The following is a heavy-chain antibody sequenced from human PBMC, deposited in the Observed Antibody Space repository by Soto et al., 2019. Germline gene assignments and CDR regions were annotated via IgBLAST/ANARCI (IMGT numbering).Heavy chain of an antibody. D-gene: IGHD1-1*01. CDR3: ARHNSQWPNWFDP. Sequence: QVQQVQSGAEVKRPGASAKVSCKASGYTFTSYGFSWVRQAPGQGLEWMGWISAYDGSTNYAQKFQGRVTMTTDTSTGTAYMVPKSLRSDDTAVYYCARHNSQWPNWFDPWVQGTLVTVSS. J-gene: IGHJ5*02. V-gene: IGHV1-18*01. CDR1: GYTFTSYG. CDR2: ISAYDGST.